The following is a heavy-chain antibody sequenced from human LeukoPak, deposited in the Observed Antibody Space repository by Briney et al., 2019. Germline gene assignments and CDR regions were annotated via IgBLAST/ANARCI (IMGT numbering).Heavy chain of an antibody. D-gene: IGHD6-13*01. Sequence: ASVKVSCRASGYTFTSYGISWVRQTPGQGLEWMGWISAYNGNTNYAQKFQGRVTITADESTSTAYMELSSLRSEDTAVYYCARMYSSSWLFRDDAFDIWGQGTMVTVSS. CDR2: ISAYNGNT. CDR3: ARMYSSSWLFRDDAFDI. V-gene: IGHV1-18*01. J-gene: IGHJ3*02. CDR1: GYTFTSYG.